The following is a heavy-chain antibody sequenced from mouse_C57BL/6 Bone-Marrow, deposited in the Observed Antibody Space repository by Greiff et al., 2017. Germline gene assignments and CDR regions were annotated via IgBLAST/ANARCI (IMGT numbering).Heavy chain of an antibody. CDR2: IYPRSGNT. D-gene: IGHD2-3*01. CDR3: ALLMGYYFYFDY. CDR1: GYTFTSYG. V-gene: IGHV1-81*01. J-gene: IGHJ2*01. Sequence: QVQLQQSGAELARPGASVKLSCKASGYTFTSYGLSWVKQRTGQGLEWIGEIYPRSGNTYYNEKFKGKATLTADKSSSTAYMELRSLTSEDSAVYFCALLMGYYFYFDYWGQGTTLTVSS.